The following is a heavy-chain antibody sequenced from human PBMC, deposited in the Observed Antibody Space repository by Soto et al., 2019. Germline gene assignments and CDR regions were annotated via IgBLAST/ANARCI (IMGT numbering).Heavy chain of an antibody. V-gene: IGHV4-31*03. CDR1: GGSISSGGYY. CDR3: ARVRYCSGGSCYPRFDP. D-gene: IGHD2-15*01. J-gene: IGHJ5*02. CDR2: IYYSGST. Sequence: VQLQESGPGLVKPSQTLSLTCTVSGGSISSGGYYWSWLRQHPGKGLEWIGYIYYSGSTYYNPSLKSRVTISVDTSKNQFTLKLSSVTAADTAVYYCARVRYCSGGSCYPRFDPWGQGTLVTVSS.